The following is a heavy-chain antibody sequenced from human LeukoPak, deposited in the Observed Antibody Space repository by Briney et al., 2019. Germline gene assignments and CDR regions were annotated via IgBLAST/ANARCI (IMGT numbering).Heavy chain of an antibody. CDR2: ISTSGSTM. CDR3: ARDRRYSTTWSGGNWFDP. CDR1: GFTFSDYY. J-gene: IGHJ5*02. V-gene: IGHV3-11*04. D-gene: IGHD6-13*01. Sequence: GGSLRLSCAASGFTFSDYYMSWIRQAPGKGLEWVSYISTSGSTMYYADSVKGRFTISRDNAKNSLYLQMNSLRAEDTAVYYCARDRRYSTTWSGGNWFDPWGQGTLVTVSS.